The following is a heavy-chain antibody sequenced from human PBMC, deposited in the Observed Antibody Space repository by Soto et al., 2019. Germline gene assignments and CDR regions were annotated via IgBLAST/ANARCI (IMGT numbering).Heavy chain of an antibody. CDR2: IYYSGST. CDR1: GGSFSSYY. CDR3: ARVSGDFWSGDSNWFDP. Sequence: PSETLSLTCTVSGGSFSSYYWSWIRQPPGKGLEWIGYIYYSGSTNYNPSLKSRVTISVNTSKNQFSLKLSSVPAADTAVYYCARVSGDFWSGDSNWFDPWGQGTLVTVSS. V-gene: IGHV4-59*01. D-gene: IGHD3-3*01. J-gene: IGHJ5*02.